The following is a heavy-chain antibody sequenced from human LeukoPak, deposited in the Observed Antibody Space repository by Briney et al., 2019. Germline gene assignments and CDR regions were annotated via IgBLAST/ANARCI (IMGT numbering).Heavy chain of an antibody. D-gene: IGHD7-27*01. V-gene: IGHV3-30*03. CDR3: ARKFLTGRLIDY. CDR1: GFTFSNYG. J-gene: IGHJ4*02. Sequence: GGSLTLSCAASGFTFSNYGMHWVRQAPAKGLEWVAVISYDGSNEYYADSVKGRFAISRDTSKNTLYLQMNGLRAEHTALYYCARKFLTGRLIDYWGQGTLVTVSS. CDR2: ISYDGSNE.